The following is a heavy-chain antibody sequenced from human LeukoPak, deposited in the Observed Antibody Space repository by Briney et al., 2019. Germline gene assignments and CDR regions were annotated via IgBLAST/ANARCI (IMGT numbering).Heavy chain of an antibody. Sequence: ASAKVSCKVSGYTLTELSMHWVRQAPGKGLEWMGGFDPEDGETIYAQKFQGRVTMTEDTSTDTAYMELSSLRSEDTGVYYCARDSSGSYLSSYYYYGMDVWGQGTTVTVSS. D-gene: IGHD1-26*01. J-gene: IGHJ6*02. CDR1: GYTLTELS. V-gene: IGHV1-24*01. CDR3: ARDSSGSYLSSYYYYGMDV. CDR2: FDPEDGET.